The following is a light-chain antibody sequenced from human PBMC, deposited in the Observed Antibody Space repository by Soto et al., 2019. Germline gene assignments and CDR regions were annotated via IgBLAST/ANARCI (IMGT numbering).Light chain of an antibody. CDR3: QQSYSTPIT. J-gene: IGKJ5*01. CDR1: QSISTY. V-gene: IGKV1-39*01. Sequence: DIQMTQSPSSLSASVGDRVTITCRASQSISTYLNWFQQKPGKAPKLLIHTASGLQSGVPSRFSGSGSGTDFTLTISSLQPEDFATYYCQQSYSTPITFGQGTRLEIK. CDR2: TAS.